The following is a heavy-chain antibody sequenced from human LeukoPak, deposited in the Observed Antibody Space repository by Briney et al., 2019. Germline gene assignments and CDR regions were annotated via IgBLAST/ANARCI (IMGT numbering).Heavy chain of an antibody. Sequence: KASETLSLTCTVSGGSIGPNYCSWIRQPPGKRLEWIGYRHYSGSTNSNPSLKGRVTILVDLSKNQFSLKLTSVTAADTAIYYCMRGGSGFESDFWGQGILVTVSS. CDR3: MRGGSGFESDF. D-gene: IGHD5-12*01. J-gene: IGHJ4*02. V-gene: IGHV4-59*01. CDR1: GGSIGPNY. CDR2: RHYSGST.